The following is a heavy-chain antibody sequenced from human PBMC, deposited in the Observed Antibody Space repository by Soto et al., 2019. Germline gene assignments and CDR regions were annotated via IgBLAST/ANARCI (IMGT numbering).Heavy chain of an antibody. CDR1: GYTFTGYY. V-gene: IGHV1-2*04. J-gene: IGHJ4*02. CDR3: ERDRPRSSSLDY. CDR2: INPNSGGQ. Sequence: QVQLVQSGAEVKKPVASVKVSCKASGYTFTGYYMHWVRQAPGQGLEWMVWINPNSGGQKYAQKCQCWVTMTRDTSISTAYIALSRLTADYTAVYYCERDRPRSSSLDYGGQGTLVTVSS. D-gene: IGHD6-13*01.